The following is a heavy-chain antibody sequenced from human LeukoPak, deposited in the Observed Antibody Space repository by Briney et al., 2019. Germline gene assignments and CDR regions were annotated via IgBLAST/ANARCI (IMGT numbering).Heavy chain of an antibody. J-gene: IGHJ4*02. CDR2: IQHSGNS. Sequence: SETLSLTCTVSGGAISSYFWSWIRQPPGKGREWIGYIQHSGNSNYNSSLRSRGTISVDTSQNHFSLKLSSVTAADTAVYYCARGRRWLQSPFDYWGQGTLVTVSS. V-gene: IGHV4-59*01. CDR3: ARGRRWLQSPFDY. D-gene: IGHD5-24*01. CDR1: GGAISSYF.